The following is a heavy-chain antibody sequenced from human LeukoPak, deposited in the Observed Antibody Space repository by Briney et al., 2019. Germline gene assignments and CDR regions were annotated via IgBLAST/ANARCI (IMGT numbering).Heavy chain of an antibody. CDR3: ARARVGGYLSGTDAFDI. CDR1: GFTFSSYS. Sequence: GGSLRLSRAASGFTFSSYSMNWVRQAPGKGLEWVSSISSSSSYIYYADSVKGRFTISRDNAKNSLYLQMNSLRAEDTAVHYCARARVGGYLSGTDAFDIWGQGTMVTVSS. J-gene: IGHJ3*02. CDR2: ISSSSSYI. V-gene: IGHV3-21*01. D-gene: IGHD3-22*01.